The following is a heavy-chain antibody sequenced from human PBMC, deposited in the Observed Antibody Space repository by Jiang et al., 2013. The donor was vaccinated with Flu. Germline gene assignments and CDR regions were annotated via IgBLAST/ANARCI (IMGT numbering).Heavy chain of an antibody. V-gene: IGHV2-70*11. CDR1: GFSLSTSGMC. D-gene: IGHD3-22*01. CDR3: APNYDSSGYDPSHAFDI. Sequence: KPTQTLTLTCTFSGFSLSTSGMCVSWIRQPPGKALEWLARIDWDDDKYYSTSLKTRLTISKDTSKNQVVLTMTNMDPVDTATYYCAPNYDSSGYDPSHAFDIWGQGTMVTVSS. J-gene: IGHJ3*02. CDR2: IDWDDDK.